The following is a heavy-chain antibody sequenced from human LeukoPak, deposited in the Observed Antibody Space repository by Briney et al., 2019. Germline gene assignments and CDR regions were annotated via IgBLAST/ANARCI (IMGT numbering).Heavy chain of an antibody. Sequence: GGSLRLSCAASGFTFSSYGMHWVRQAPGKGPEWVAVISYDGSNKYYADSVKGRFTISRDNSKNTLYLQMNSLRAEDTAVYYCATNRDDSSGYGMDVWGQGTTVTVSS. D-gene: IGHD3-22*01. CDR1: GFTFSSYG. CDR2: ISYDGSNK. CDR3: ATNRDDSSGYGMDV. J-gene: IGHJ6*02. V-gene: IGHV3-30*03.